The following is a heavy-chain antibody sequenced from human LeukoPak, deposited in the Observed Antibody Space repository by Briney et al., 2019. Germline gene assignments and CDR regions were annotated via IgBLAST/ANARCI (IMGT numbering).Heavy chain of an antibody. CDR3: ARDDWQQLVLFDY. CDR2: ISSSSSYM. D-gene: IGHD6-13*01. Sequence: GGSLRLSCAASGFTFSSYSMNWVRQAPGKGLEWVSSISSSSSYMYYADSVKGRFTISRDNAKNSLYLQTNSLRAEDTAVYYCARDDWQQLVLFDYWGQGTLVTVSS. CDR1: GFTFSSYS. V-gene: IGHV3-21*01. J-gene: IGHJ4*02.